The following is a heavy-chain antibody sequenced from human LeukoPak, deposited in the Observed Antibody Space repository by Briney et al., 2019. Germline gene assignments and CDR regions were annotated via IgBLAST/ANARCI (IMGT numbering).Heavy chain of an antibody. CDR3: ASGPKQGFDI. Sequence: SETLFRTCTVSGGSISSYYWSWIRQPPGKGLEWIGYIYYSGSTNYNPSLKSRVTISVDTSKNQFSLKLSSVTAADTAVYYCASGPKQGFDIWGQGTMVTVSS. J-gene: IGHJ3*02. V-gene: IGHV4-59*01. CDR2: IYYSGST. CDR1: GGSISSYY.